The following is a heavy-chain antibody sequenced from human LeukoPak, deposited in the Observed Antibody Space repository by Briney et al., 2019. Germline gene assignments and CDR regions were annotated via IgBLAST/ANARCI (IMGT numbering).Heavy chain of an antibody. CDR1: GYTFTGYY. CDR2: INPNSGGT. CDR3: ARDRGSGSYTSDYYYYMDV. J-gene: IGHJ6*03. Sequence: ASVKVSCKASGYTFTGYYMHWVRQAPGQGLEWMGRINPNSGGTNYAQKFQGRVTMTRDTSISTAYMELSRLRSDDTAAYYCARDRGSGSYTSDYYYYMDVWGKGTTVTVSS. V-gene: IGHV1-2*06. D-gene: IGHD1-26*01.